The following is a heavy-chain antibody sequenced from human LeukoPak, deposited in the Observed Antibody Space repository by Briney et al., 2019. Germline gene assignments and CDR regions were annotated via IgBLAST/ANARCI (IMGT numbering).Heavy chain of an antibody. J-gene: IGHJ4*02. CDR2: INPSGGST. CDR1: GYTFTSYY. Sequence: ASVKVSCKASGYTFTSYYMHWVRQAPGQGLEWMGIINPSGGSTSYAQKFQGRVTMTRDTSTSTVYMELSSLRSEDTAVYYCARLHDYCSSTSCYSGGDAPSAFDYWGQGTLVTVSS. V-gene: IGHV1-46*01. D-gene: IGHD2-2*01. CDR3: ARLHDYCSSTSCYSGGDAPSAFDY.